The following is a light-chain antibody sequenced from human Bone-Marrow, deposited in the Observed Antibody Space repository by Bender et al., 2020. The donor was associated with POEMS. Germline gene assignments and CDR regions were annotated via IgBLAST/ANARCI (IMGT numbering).Light chain of an antibody. CDR3: CSYASSSTLNWV. CDR1: SSDIGGYNY. V-gene: IGLV2-14*03. J-gene: IGLJ3*02. Sequence: QSALTQPASVSGSPGQSITISCTGTSSDIGGYNYVSWYQQHPGKAPKLMLYDVYNRPSGVSNRFSGSKSGNTASLTISALQAEDEADYYCCSYASSSTLNWVFGGGTKLTVL. CDR2: DVY.